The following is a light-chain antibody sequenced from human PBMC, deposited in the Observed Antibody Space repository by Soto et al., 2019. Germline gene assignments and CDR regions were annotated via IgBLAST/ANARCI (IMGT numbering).Light chain of an antibody. Sequence: QSALTQPASVSGSPGQSITISCTGTSSDVGGYNYVSWYQQHPGKAPKLIIYDVSNRPSGVSDRFSGSKSGNTASLTISGPQAEDEADYYCSSYTTSSTRVFGGGTKLTVL. CDR3: SSYTTSSTRV. J-gene: IGLJ3*02. CDR1: SSDVGGYNY. V-gene: IGLV2-14*01. CDR2: DVS.